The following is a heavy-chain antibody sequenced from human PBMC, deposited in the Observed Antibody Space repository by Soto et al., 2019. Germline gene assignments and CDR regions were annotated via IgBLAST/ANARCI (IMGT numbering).Heavy chain of an antibody. V-gene: IGHV3-11*05. Sequence: QVQLVESGGSMVKPGGSLRLSGAASGFTFSDYYMSWIRQAPGKGLEWVSYISSSSSYTNYADSVKGRFTISRDNAKNSLYLQMNSLRAEDTAVYYCARDHHRYSGYDYVDYWGQGTLVTVSS. J-gene: IGHJ4*02. CDR2: ISSSSSYT. D-gene: IGHD5-12*01. CDR1: GFTFSDYY. CDR3: ARDHHRYSGYDYVDY.